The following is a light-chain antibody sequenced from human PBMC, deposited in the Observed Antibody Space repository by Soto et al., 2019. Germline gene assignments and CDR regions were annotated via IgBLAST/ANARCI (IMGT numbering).Light chain of an antibody. CDR3: AAWDDSLSGYV. V-gene: IGLV1-47*01. J-gene: IGLJ1*01. Sequence: QAVVTQPPSASGTPGQRVTISCSGSSSNIGTNYVYWYQHLPGTAPKLLIFRNNQRPSGVPDRFSGSKSGTSASLAIRGLRSEDEADYYCAAWDDSLSGYVFGTGTKVTVL. CDR1: SSNIGTNY. CDR2: RNN.